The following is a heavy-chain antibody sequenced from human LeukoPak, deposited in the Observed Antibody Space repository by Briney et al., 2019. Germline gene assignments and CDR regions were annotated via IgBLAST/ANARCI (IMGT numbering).Heavy chain of an antibody. CDR1: GGSISSGPYY. CDR2: MYYSGDT. Sequence: PSETLSLTCAVSGGSISSGPYYWGWIRQPPGKGLEWIGSMYYSGDTYYKPSLQSRVTISGDPSKNQFSLKLSSVTAADTAVYYYARLRATLTVVVTLFDSWGQGTLVTVSS. V-gene: IGHV4-39*01. J-gene: IGHJ4*02. D-gene: IGHD3-22*01. CDR3: ARLRATLTVVVTLFDS.